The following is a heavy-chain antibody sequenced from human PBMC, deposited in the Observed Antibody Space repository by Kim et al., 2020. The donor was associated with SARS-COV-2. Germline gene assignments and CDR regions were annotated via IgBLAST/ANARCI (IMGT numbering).Heavy chain of an antibody. CDR2: ISSSSSYI. CDR3: ARMPSILGELSLNAFDI. CDR1: GFTFSSYS. Sequence: GGSLRLSCAASGFTFSSYSMNWVRQAPGKGLEWVSSISSSSSYIYYADSVKGRFTISRDNAKNSLYLQMNSLRAEDTAVYYCARMPSILGELSLNAFDIWGQGTMVTVSS. D-gene: IGHD3-16*02. V-gene: IGHV3-21*01. J-gene: IGHJ3*02.